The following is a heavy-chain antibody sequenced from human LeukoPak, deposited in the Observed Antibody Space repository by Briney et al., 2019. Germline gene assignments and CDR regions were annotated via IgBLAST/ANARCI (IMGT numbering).Heavy chain of an antibody. CDR3: AASSGWYGKKGRDY. Sequence: PGGSLRLSCAASGFTFSSYAMSWVRQAPGKGLEWVSAISGSGGSTYYADSVKDRFTISRDNSKNTLYLQMNSLRAEDTAVYYCAASSGWYGKKGRDYWGQGTLVTVSS. J-gene: IGHJ4*02. V-gene: IGHV3-23*01. D-gene: IGHD6-19*01. CDR1: GFTFSSYA. CDR2: ISGSGGST.